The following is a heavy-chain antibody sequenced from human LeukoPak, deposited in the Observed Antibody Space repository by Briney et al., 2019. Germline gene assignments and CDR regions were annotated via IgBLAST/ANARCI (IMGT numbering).Heavy chain of an antibody. J-gene: IGHJ4*02. CDR2: ISGSGGST. CDR1: GFTFSSYA. D-gene: IGHD6-13*01. Sequence: AGGSLRLSCAASGFTFSSYAMSWVRQAPGKGLEWVSAISGSGGSTYYADSVKGRFTISRDNSKNTLYLQMSSLRAEDTAVYYCAKDLIAAAGTKHLDYRGQGTLVTVSS. V-gene: IGHV3-23*01. CDR3: AKDLIAAAGTKHLDY.